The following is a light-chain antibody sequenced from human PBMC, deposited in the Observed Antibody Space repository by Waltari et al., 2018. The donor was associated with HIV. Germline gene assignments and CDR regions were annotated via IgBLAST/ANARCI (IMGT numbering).Light chain of an antibody. J-gene: IGKJ4*01. Sequence: IVLTQSPATLSLSPGERAALSCRASQSVGNQLSWYQQKPGQAPRLLINDASNRAPGIPGRFSATGSGTDFTLTINSLESEDFAIYYCQQHTSWSLTFGGGTKVEIK. CDR3: QQHTSWSLT. CDR1: QSVGNQ. V-gene: IGKV3-11*01. CDR2: DAS.